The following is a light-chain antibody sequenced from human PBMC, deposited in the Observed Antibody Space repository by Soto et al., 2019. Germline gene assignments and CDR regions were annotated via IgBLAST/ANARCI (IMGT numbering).Light chain of an antibody. CDR3: HHYGSSPPYT. V-gene: IGKV3-20*01. CDR1: ETITNND. Sequence: PGDRATVSCRASETITNNDIAWYQQKPGQAPRLLLYGASTRPTGIPDRFSGSGSGTDFTLTIDRLEPEDFAVYFCHHYGSSPPYTFGQGTKLDIK. CDR2: GAS. J-gene: IGKJ2*01.